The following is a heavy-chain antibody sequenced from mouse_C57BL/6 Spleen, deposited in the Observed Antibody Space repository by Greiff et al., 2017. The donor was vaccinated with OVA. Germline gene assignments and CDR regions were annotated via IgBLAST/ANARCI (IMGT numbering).Heavy chain of an antibody. CDR3: ARDEPNYAMDY. CDR2: ISDGGSYT. J-gene: IGHJ4*01. CDR1: GFTFSSYA. V-gene: IGHV5-4*01. Sequence: DVKLVESGGGLVKPGGSLKLSCAASGFTFSSYAMSWVRQTPEKRLEWVATISDGGSYTYYPDNVKGRFTISRDNAKNNLYLQMSHLKSEDTAMYYCARDEPNYAMDYWGQGTSVTVSS.